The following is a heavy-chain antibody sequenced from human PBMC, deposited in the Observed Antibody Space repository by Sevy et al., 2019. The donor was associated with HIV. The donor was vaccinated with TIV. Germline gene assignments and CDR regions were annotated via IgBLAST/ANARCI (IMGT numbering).Heavy chain of an antibody. J-gene: IGHJ3*02. V-gene: IGHV3-15*07. Sequence: GGSLRLSCAASGFTFSNAWMNWVRQAPGKGLEWVGRIKSKTDGGTTDYAAPVKGRFTIARDDSKNTLYLQMNSLKTEDTAVYYCTTEVSGPIGNSDAFDIWGQGTMVTVSS. CDR2: IKSKTDGGTT. CDR1: GFTFSNAW. CDR3: TTEVSGPIGNSDAFDI. D-gene: IGHD1-7*01.